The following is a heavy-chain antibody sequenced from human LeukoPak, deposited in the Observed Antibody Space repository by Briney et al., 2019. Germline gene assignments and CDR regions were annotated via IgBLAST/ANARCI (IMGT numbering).Heavy chain of an antibody. CDR1: GYTSTSYD. V-gene: IGHV1-8*01. CDR2: MNPNSGNT. CDR3: ARGRYYDSSGYYHFDY. J-gene: IGHJ4*02. D-gene: IGHD3-22*01. Sequence: ASVKASCKPSGYTSTSYDINWVRQATGHGLEWMGWMNPNSGNTGYAQKFQGRVTVTRNTSICTAYMDLSSLRSEDTAVYYCARGRYYDSSGYYHFDYWGQGTLVTVSS.